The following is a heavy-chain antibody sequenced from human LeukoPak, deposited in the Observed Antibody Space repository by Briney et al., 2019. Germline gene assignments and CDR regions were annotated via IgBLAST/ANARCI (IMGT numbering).Heavy chain of an antibody. Sequence: GGSLRLSCAASGFTFSSYWMSWVRQAPGKGLEWVANIKKDGSEKYYADSVKGRFTISRDNAKNSLYLQVSRLRAEDTVVYYCARAQGYFDHWGQGTLVSVPS. CDR1: GFTFSSYW. CDR2: IKKDGSEK. J-gene: IGHJ4*02. V-gene: IGHV3-7*01. CDR3: ARAQGYFDH.